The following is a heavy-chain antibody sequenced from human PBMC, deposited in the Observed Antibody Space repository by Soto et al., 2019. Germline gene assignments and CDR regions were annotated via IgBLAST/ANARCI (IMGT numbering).Heavy chain of an antibody. Sequence: EVQLLESGGGLVQPGGSLRLSCAGSGFTFSTYAMSWVRQAPGKGLEWVSAIGASGAGTYYADSVKGRFTISRDNSRNIVYLQMNSLRGEDTAVYYCALRKTGSYFDYWGQGTLVTVSS. CDR3: ALRKTGSYFDY. CDR2: IGASGAGT. J-gene: IGHJ4*02. V-gene: IGHV3-23*01. D-gene: IGHD1-26*01. CDR1: GFTFSTYA.